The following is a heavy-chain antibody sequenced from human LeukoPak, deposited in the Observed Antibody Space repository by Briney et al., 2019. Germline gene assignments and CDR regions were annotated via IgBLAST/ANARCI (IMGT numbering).Heavy chain of an antibody. V-gene: IGHV3-23*01. D-gene: IGHD3-22*01. CDR3: AKGPPYYYDSSGTGDFGD. J-gene: IGHJ4*02. CDR1: GFTFSSYA. CDR2: ISGSGGST. Sequence: GSLRFSFAASGFTFSSYAMSWVRQPPVKGLEWVSAISGSGGSTYYADSVKGRFTFSRDNSKNTLYLQMNSLRAEDTAVYYCAKGPPYYYDSSGTGDFGDWGQGTLVTVSS.